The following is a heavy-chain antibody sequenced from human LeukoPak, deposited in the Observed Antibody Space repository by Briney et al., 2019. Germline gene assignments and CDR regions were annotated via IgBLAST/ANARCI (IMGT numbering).Heavy chain of an antibody. CDR1: GGSMGSYF. CDR3: ARLSVIWYFDL. D-gene: IGHD3-16*02. Sequence: PSETLSLTCTVSGGSMGSYFWSWIRQPPGKGLERLAYIYHSGSTNYNPSLKSRLTISLDTSKNQLSLKLTSVTAADTAVYYCARLSVIWYFDLWGRGTLVSVSS. J-gene: IGHJ2*01. CDR2: IYHSGST. V-gene: IGHV4-59*08.